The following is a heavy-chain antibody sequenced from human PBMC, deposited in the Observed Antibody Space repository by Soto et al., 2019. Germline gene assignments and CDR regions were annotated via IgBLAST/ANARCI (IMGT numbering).Heavy chain of an antibody. CDR1: GYTFSNDG. V-gene: IGHV1-18*01. CDR2: ISAYNGNT. Sequence: GASVKVSCKASGYTFSNDGINWVRQAPGQGLEWMGWISAYNGNTEYAQNFQGRVTMTTDTSTSTAYKELRSLRSDDTAVYSCARGGPTSADYYYGMDVCGLGTTVTGSS. D-gene: IGHD3-10*01. CDR3: ARGGPTSADYYYGMDV. J-gene: IGHJ6*02.